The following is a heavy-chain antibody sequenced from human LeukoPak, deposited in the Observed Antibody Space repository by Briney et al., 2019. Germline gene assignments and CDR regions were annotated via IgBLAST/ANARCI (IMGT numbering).Heavy chain of an antibody. V-gene: IGHV1-69*01. CDR1: RGTFSSYA. D-gene: IGHD1-26*01. Sequence: SVKVSCKASRGTFSSYAISWVRQAPGQGLEWMGGIIPIFGTANYAQKFQGRVTITADESTSTAYMELSSLRSEDTAVYYCARVLGWELPYDYYYYMDVWGKGTTVTVSS. CDR3: ARVLGWELPYDYYYYMDV. CDR2: IIPIFGTA. J-gene: IGHJ6*03.